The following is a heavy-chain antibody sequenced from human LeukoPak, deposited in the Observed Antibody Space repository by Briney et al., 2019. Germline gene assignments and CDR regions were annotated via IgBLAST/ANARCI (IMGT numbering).Heavy chain of an antibody. J-gene: IGHJ4*02. V-gene: IGHV1-8*01. D-gene: IGHD1-26*01. CDR1: GYTFTSYD. CDR2: MNPNSGNR. CDR3: ARELRREDY. Sequence: ASVKVSCKASGYTFTSYDINGVRQATGQGLEWMGHMNPNSGNREYAQKFQGRVTITRNTSISTAYMELSSLRSEHTAVYYCARELRREDYWGQGTLVTVSS.